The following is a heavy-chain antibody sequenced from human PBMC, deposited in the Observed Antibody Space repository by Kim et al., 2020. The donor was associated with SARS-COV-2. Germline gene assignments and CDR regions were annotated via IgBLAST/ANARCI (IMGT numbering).Heavy chain of an antibody. J-gene: IGHJ6*02. CDR3: ARELWELLPRGDYYYGMDV. CDR2: IIPIFGTA. V-gene: IGHV1-69*13. Sequence: SVKVSCKASGGTFSSYAISWVRQAPGQGLEWMGGIIPIFGTANYAQKFQGRVTITADESTSTAYMELSSLRSEDTAVYYCARELWELLPRGDYYYGMDVWGQGTTVTVSS. CDR1: GGTFSSYA. D-gene: IGHD1-26*01.